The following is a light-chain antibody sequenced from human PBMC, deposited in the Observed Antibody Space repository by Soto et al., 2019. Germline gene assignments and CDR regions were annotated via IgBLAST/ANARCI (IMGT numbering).Light chain of an antibody. J-gene: IGKJ2*01. CDR3: LHDYNYPYT. V-gene: IGKV1-6*01. CDR1: QGIKND. Sequence: AIQMTQSPSSLSASVGDRVTITCRASQGIKNDVAWYQQKPGKAPNLLIYAASSLQSGAPPRFSGSGSGTDFTLTISSLQPKAFVTYYCLHDYNYPYTFGQGTKVDIK. CDR2: AAS.